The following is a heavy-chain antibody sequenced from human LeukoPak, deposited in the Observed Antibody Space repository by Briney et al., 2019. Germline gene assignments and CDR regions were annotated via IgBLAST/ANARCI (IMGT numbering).Heavy chain of an antibody. V-gene: IGHV3-20*04. CDR3: ARGYLSLSAFDI. CDR2: INWNGGST. Sequence: GSLRLSCAASGFTFDDYGMSWVRQAPGKGLEWVSGINWNGGSTGYADSVKGRFTISRDNAKNSLYLQMNSLRAEDTALYYCARGYLSLSAFDIWGQGTMVTVSS. CDR1: GFTFDDYG. J-gene: IGHJ3*02. D-gene: IGHD2-21*01.